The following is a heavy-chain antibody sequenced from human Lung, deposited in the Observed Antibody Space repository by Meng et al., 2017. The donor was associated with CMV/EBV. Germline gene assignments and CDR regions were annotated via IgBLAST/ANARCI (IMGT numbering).Heavy chain of an antibody. CDR2: ILYDGSYK. D-gene: IGHD4/OR15-4a*01. J-gene: IGHJ4*02. CDR1: GFTFSSYG. Sequence: GESLKISCAASGFTFSSYGMHWVRQAPGKGLEWVAFILYDGSYKYSADSVKGRFTISRDNSKNTLYLQMNSLRAEDTAVYYCAKMVRTLAPGGGFDYWGQGTLVT. CDR3: AKMVRTLAPGGGFDY. V-gene: IGHV3-30*02.